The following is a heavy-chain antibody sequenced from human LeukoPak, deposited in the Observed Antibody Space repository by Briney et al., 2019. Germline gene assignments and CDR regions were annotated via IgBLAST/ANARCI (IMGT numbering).Heavy chain of an antibody. CDR3: VRADITYVMDV. CDR2: INPSGGTT. Sequence: ASVKVSCKASGYTFTSYYIHWVRQAPGQGLEWMGIINPSGGTTTYAQKFQGRVTMTRDTSTSTVYMDLSSLRSQDTAVYYCVRADITYVMDVWGRGTTVTVSS. D-gene: IGHD2-15*01. CDR1: GYTFTSYY. V-gene: IGHV1-46*01. J-gene: IGHJ6*02.